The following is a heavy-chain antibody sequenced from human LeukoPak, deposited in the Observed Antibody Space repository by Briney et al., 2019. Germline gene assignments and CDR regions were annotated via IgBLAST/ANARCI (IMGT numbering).Heavy chain of an antibody. J-gene: IGHJ4*02. D-gene: IGHD3-22*01. CDR3: AKDRDYYDSSGFTY. CDR1: GFTFSNYG. CDR2: IWYDGSNG. Sequence: GGSLRLSCAASGFTFSNYGMHWVRQAPGKGLEWVAVIWYDGSNGYYADSVKGRFTISRDNSKNTLYLQMNSLRAEDTAVYYCAKDRDYYDSSGFTYWGQGTLVTVSS. V-gene: IGHV3-30*02.